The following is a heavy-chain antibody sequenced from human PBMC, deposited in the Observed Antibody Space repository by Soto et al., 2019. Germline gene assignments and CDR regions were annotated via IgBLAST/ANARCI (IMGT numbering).Heavy chain of an antibody. CDR3: ASTAHSSGWYSGGFDY. V-gene: IGHV4-59*01. Sequence: SETLSLTCTVAGGSISSYYWSWIRQPPGKGLEWIGYIYYSGSTNYNPSLKSRVTISVDTSKNQFSLKLSSVTAADTAVYYCASTAHSSGWYSGGFDYWGQGTLVTVS. CDR2: IYYSGST. D-gene: IGHD6-19*01. CDR1: GGSISSYY. J-gene: IGHJ4*02.